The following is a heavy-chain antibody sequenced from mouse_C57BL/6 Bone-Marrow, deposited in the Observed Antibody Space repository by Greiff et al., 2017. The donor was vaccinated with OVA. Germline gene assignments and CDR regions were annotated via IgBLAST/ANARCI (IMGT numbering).Heavy chain of an antibody. Sequence: QVQLQQPGAELVKPGASVKLSCKASGYTFTSYWMQWVKQRPGQGLEWIGEIDPSDSYTNYNQKFKGKATLTVDTSSSTAYMQLSSLTSEDSAVYYCARGEPYFDDWGQGTTLTVSS. CDR3: ARGEPYFDD. CDR1: GYTFTSYW. V-gene: IGHV1-50*01. J-gene: IGHJ2*01. CDR2: IDPSDSYT.